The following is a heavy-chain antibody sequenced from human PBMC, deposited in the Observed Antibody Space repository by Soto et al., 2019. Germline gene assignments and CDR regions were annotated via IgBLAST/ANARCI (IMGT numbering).Heavy chain of an antibody. Sequence: QVQLVGSGGGVVQPGRSLRLSCAASGFTFSSYGMHWVRQAPGKGLEWVALISYDGSNKYYADSVKGRFTISRDNSKNTLYLQMNSLRAGDTAVYYCAKDRLRGGFLTTATTNGMDVWGQGTTVTVSS. CDR3: AKDRLRGGFLTTATTNGMDV. D-gene: IGHD1-26*01. CDR1: GFTFSSYG. V-gene: IGHV3-30*18. J-gene: IGHJ6*02. CDR2: ISYDGSNK.